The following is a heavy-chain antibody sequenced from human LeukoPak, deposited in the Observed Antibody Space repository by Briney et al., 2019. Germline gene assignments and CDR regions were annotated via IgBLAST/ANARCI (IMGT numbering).Heavy chain of an antibody. CDR3: ARDYYDSSGYYDGMDV. V-gene: IGHV4-59*01. J-gene: IGHJ6*02. CDR2: IYYSGST. D-gene: IGHD3-22*01. CDR1: GGSISSYY. Sequence: SETLSLTCAVSGGSISSYYWSWIRQPPGKGLEWIGYIYYSGSTNYNPSLKSRVTISVDTSKNQFSLKLSSVTAADTAVYYCARDYYDSSGYYDGMDVWGQGTTVTVSS.